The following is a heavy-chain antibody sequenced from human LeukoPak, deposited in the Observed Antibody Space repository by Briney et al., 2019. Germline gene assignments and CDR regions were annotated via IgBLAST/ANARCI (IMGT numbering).Heavy chain of an antibody. Sequence: GGSLRLSCAASGFTFSSYGMHWVRQAPGKGLEWVAFIRYDGSNKYYADSVKGRFTISRDNSKNTLYLQMNSLRAEDTAVYYCATIQLWSGGFDYWGQGTLVTVSS. CDR3: ATIQLWSGGFDY. D-gene: IGHD5-18*01. J-gene: IGHJ4*02. CDR2: IRYDGSNK. CDR1: GFTFSSYG. V-gene: IGHV3-30*02.